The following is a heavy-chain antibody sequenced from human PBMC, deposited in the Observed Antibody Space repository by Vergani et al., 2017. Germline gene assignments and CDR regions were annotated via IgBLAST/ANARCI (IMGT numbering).Heavy chain of an antibody. J-gene: IGHJ6*03. V-gene: IGHV1-18*01. CDR3: ARGGSIAAPSYLYYFYMDV. CDR2: ISGYDGKT. CDR1: GYSFNGYG. D-gene: IGHD6-6*01. Sequence: QVQLVQSGAEMKKPGASVNVSCKTSGYSFNGYGINWVRQAPGQGLEWLGWISGYDGKTKYVEKLQGRITVTIDTSTNSAYMELRGLRSDDTAVYYCARGGSIAAPSYLYYFYMDVWGKGTSVTVSS.